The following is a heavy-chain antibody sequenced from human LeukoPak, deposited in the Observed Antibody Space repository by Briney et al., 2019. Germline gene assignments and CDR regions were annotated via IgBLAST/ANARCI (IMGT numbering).Heavy chain of an antibody. CDR3: ARCAGGHYDY. V-gene: IGHV3-7*03. CDR1: GFTFSTYW. Sequence: GGSLRLSCAVSGFTFSTYWVSWVRQAPGKGLEWVANIKQDGSDKYYVESVKGRFTISRDNAKNSLYLQMNSLRAEDTAVYYCARCAGGHYDYWGQGTLVTVSS. J-gene: IGHJ4*02. CDR2: IKQDGSDK.